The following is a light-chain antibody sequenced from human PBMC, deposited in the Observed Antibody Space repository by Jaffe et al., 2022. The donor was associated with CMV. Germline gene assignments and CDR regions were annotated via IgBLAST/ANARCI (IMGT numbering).Light chain of an antibody. V-gene: IGKV1-39*01. J-gene: IGKJ1*01. Sequence: DTQMTQSPSSLSAFVGDRVTITCRASQDVSVFVSWFQQKPGKAPKLLIYASSLQSGVPSRFSGSGDGTEFTLDISSLQPEDFASYFCQQSHIFPWTFGQGTKVEMK. CDR1: QDVSVF. CDR3: QQSHIFPWT. CDR2: AS.